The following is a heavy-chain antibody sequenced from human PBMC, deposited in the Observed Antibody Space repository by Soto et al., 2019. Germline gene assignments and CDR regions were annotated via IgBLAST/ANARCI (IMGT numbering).Heavy chain of an antibody. Sequence: PSETLSLTCTVSGGSISSSSYYWGWIRQPPGKGLEWIGSIYYSGSTYYNPSLKSRVTISVDTSKNQFSLKLSSVTAADTAVYYYCTQTAADPYYYYYMDVWGKGTTVTVSS. CDR1: GGSISSSSYY. D-gene: IGHD2-15*01. CDR3: CTQTAADPYYYYYMDV. CDR2: IYYSGST. J-gene: IGHJ6*03. V-gene: IGHV4-39*01.